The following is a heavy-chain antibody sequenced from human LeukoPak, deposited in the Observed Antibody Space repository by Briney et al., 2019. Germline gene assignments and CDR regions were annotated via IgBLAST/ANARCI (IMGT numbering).Heavy chain of an antibody. J-gene: IGHJ3*02. CDR2: IYYNGIT. V-gene: IGHV4-39*01. CDR3: ARHSGSGTFHDAFDI. CDR1: GGSIITSSYY. Sequence: SETLSLTCTVSGGSIITSSYYWGWIRQPPGKGLEWIASIYYNGITHYNPSLKSRVTISVDTPKNQFSLKLRSVSAADTAVYYCARHSGSGTFHDAFDIWGQGTMVTVSS. D-gene: IGHD1-26*01.